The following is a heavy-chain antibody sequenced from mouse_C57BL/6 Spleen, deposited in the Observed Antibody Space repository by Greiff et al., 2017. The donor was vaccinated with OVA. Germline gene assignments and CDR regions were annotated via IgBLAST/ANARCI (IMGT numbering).Heavy chain of an antibody. J-gene: IGHJ4*01. CDR1: GFSLTSYG. CDR3: AKPHYSNYVGAMDY. Sequence: VKVVESGPGLVAPSQSLSITCTVSGFSLTSYGVRWVRQPPGKGLEWLGVIWGDGSTNYHSALISRLSISKDNSKSQVFLKLNSLQTDDTATYYCAKPHYSNYVGAMDYWGQGTSVTVSS. V-gene: IGHV2-3*01. CDR2: IWGDGST. D-gene: IGHD2-5*01.